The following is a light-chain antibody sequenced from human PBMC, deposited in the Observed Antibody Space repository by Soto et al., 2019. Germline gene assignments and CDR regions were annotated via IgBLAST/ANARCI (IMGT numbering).Light chain of an antibody. CDR1: QSVSSN. V-gene: IGKV3-15*01. CDR2: GAS. Sequence: EIVMTQSPATLSVSPGERATLSCRASQSVSSNLAWYQQKPGQAPRLLIYGASTRATGIPARFSGSGSGTEFTLTISSLQSEDFAVYYCQQVYTIPITFGQGTRLEIK. CDR3: QQVYTIPIT. J-gene: IGKJ5*01.